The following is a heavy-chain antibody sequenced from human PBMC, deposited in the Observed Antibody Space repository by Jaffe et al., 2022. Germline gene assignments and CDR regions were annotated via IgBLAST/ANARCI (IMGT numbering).Heavy chain of an antibody. J-gene: IGHJ4*02. CDR1: GFTFGDYA. CDR3: TRGYSHSGYDLGRYFDY. V-gene: IGHV3-49*04. CDR2: IRSKAYGGTT. D-gene: IGHD5-12*01. Sequence: EVQLVESGGGLVQPGRSLRLSCTASGFTFGDYAMSWVRQAPGKGLEWVGFIRSKAYGGTTEYAASVKGRFTISRDDSKSIAYLQMNSLKTEDTAVYYCTRGYSHSGYDLGRYFDYWGQGTLVTVSS.